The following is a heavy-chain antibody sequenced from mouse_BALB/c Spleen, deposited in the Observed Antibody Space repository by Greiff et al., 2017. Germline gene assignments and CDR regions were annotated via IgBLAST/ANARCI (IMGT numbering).Heavy chain of an antibody. CDR1: GYTFTSYW. CDR3: TRSPNSSDMDY. J-gene: IGHJ4*01. D-gene: IGHD4-1*01. V-gene: IGHV1S127*01. Sequence: VQLQQPGAELVKPGASVKMSCKASGYTFTSYWMHWVKQRPGQGLEWIGTIDPSDSYTSYNQKFKGKATLTVDTSSSTAYMQLSSLTSEDSAVYYCTRSPNSSDMDYWGQGTSVSVSS. CDR2: IDPSDSYT.